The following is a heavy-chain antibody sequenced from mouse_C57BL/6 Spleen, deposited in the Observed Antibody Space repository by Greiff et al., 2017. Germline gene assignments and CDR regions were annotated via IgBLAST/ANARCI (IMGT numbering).Heavy chain of an antibody. V-gene: IGHV5-17*01. D-gene: IGHD1-1*01. Sequence: EVMLVESGGGLVKPGGSLKLSCAASGFTFSDYGMHWVRQAPEKGLEWVAYISSGSSTIYYADTVQGRFTISRDNDKNTLFLQMTSMRSEDTAMYYCARRDYGSSPYAMDYWGQGTSVTVSS. J-gene: IGHJ4*01. CDR1: GFTFSDYG. CDR3: ARRDYGSSPYAMDY. CDR2: ISSGSSTI.